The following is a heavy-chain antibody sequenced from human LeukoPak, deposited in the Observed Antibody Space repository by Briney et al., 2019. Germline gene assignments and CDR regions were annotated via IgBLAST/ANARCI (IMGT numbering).Heavy chain of an antibody. Sequence: SETLSLTCAVYGGSFSGYYWSWIRQPPGKGLEWIGEINHSGSTNYNPSLKSRVTISVDTSKNQFSLKLSSVTAADTAVYYCARDMAVAGKNVFDYWGQGTLVTVSS. CDR1: GGSFSGYY. CDR2: INHSGST. V-gene: IGHV4-34*01. J-gene: IGHJ4*02. D-gene: IGHD6-19*01. CDR3: ARDMAVAGKNVFDY.